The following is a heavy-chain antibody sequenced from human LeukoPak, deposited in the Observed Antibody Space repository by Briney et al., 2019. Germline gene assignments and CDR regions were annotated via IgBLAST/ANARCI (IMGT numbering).Heavy chain of an antibody. Sequence: ASVKVSCKASGYTFTGYFMHWVRQAPGQGLEWMGWMNPNSGNTGYAQKFQGRVTITRNTSISTAYMELSSLRSEDTAVYYCARVSGAHYDFWSGEDWFDPWGQGTLVTVSS. CDR2: MNPNSGNT. CDR1: GYTFTGYF. J-gene: IGHJ5*02. V-gene: IGHV1-8*03. CDR3: ARVSGAHYDFWSGEDWFDP. D-gene: IGHD3-3*01.